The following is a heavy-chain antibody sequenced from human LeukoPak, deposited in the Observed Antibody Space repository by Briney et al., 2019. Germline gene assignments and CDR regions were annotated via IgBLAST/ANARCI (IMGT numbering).Heavy chain of an antibody. CDR2: IYHSGST. Sequence: SQTLSLTCAVSGGSISSGGYSWSWIRQPPGKGLEWIGYIYHSGSTYYNPSLKSRVTISVDTSKNQFSLKLSSVTAADTAVYYCARFRKYYDFWSGHYNWFDPWGQGTLVTVSS. CDR3: ARFRKYYDFWSGHYNWFDP. CDR1: GGSISSGGYS. V-gene: IGHV4-30-2*01. D-gene: IGHD3-3*01. J-gene: IGHJ5*02.